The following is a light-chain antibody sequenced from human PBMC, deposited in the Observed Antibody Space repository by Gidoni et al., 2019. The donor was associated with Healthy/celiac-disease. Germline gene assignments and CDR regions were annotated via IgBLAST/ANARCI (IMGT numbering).Light chain of an antibody. V-gene: IGKV4-1*01. Sequence: DIVMTQSPDSLAVSLGERATINCKYSQSVLYSSNNKNYLAWYQQKPGQPPKLLIYWASTRESGVPYRFSGSGSGTDFTLTISSLQAEDVAVYYCQQYYSTPLTFGQGTKVEIK. CDR1: QSVLYSSNNKNY. CDR3: QQYYSTPLT. J-gene: IGKJ1*01. CDR2: WAS.